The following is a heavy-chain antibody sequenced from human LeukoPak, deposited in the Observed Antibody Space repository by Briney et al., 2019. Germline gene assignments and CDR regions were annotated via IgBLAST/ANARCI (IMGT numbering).Heavy chain of an antibody. D-gene: IGHD1-26*01. Sequence: GESLKISCMGSAYRFTNYCIAWVRQMAGKGLEWMGFICPGDSDTRYSPSFQGQVTISADKSISTAYLQWNSLKASDSAVYYCARHIPGTYLFDYWGQGALVTVSS. J-gene: IGHJ4*02. CDR3: ARHIPGTYLFDY. CDR2: ICPGDSDT. V-gene: IGHV5-51*01. CDR1: AYRFTNYC.